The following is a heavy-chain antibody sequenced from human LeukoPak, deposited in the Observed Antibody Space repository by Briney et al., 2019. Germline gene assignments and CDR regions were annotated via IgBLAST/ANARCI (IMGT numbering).Heavy chain of an antibody. CDR1: GFTFSSYS. CDR2: ISSSSSYI. CDR3: ARDGGATKKDGAFDI. J-gene: IGHJ3*02. Sequence: GGSLRLSCAASGFTFSSYSMNWVRQAPGKGLEWVSSISSSSSYIYYADSVKGRFTISRDNAKNSLYLQMNSLRAEDTAVYYCARDGGATKKDGAFDIWGQGTMVTVSS. D-gene: IGHD1-26*01. V-gene: IGHV3-21*01.